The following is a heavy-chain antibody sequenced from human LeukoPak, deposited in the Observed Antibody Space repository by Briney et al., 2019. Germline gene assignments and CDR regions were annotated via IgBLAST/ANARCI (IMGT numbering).Heavy chain of an antibody. Sequence: PGGSLRLSCAASGFTFSSYGMHWVRQAPGKGLEWVAFIRYDGSNKYYADSVKGRFTISRDNSKNTLYLQMNSLRAEDTAVYYCAKGRGSGYDAFDIWGQGTMVTVSS. CDR2: IRYDGSNK. CDR1: GFTFSSYG. J-gene: IGHJ3*02. CDR3: AKGRGSGYDAFDI. D-gene: IGHD3-22*01. V-gene: IGHV3-30*02.